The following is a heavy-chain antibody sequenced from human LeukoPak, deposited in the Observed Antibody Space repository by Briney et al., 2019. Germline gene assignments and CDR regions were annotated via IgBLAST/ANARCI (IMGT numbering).Heavy chain of an antibody. CDR3: ARGRGYDYVWGSYRSATRFDY. Sequence: SETLSLTCAVYGGSFSGYYWSWIRQPPGKGLEWIGEINHSGSTNYNPSLKSRVTISVDTSKNQFSLKLSSVTAADTAVYYCARGRGYDYVWGSYRSATRFDYWGQGTLVTVSS. D-gene: IGHD3-16*02. CDR1: GGSFSGYY. V-gene: IGHV4-34*01. CDR2: INHSGST. J-gene: IGHJ4*02.